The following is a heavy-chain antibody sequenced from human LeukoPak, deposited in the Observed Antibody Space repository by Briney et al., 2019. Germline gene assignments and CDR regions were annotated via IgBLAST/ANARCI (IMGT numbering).Heavy chain of an antibody. CDR1: GFTFSSYA. V-gene: IGHV3-23*01. CDR2: ISGRGGST. D-gene: IGHD6-13*01. CDR3: AKDGEGIAAAGNNWFDP. J-gene: IGHJ5*02. Sequence: GGSLRLSCAASGFTFSSYAMSWVRQAPGKGLEWVSAISGRGGSTYYADSVKGRFTISRDNSKNTLYLQMNSLRAEDTAVYYCAKDGEGIAAAGNNWFDPWGQGTLVTVSS.